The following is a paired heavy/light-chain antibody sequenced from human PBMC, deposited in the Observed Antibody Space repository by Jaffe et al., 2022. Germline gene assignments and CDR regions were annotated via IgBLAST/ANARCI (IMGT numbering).Light chain of an antibody. CDR1: SSNIGRNT. Sequence: QSVLTQPPSASGTPGQRVTISCSGSSSNIGRNTVSWYQQPPGTATKLLIYNDNQRPSGVPDRFSGSKSGTSASLAISGLQSEDEADYYCAVWDDSLNGRVVFGGGTKLTVL. V-gene: IGLV1-44*01. CDR3: AVWDDSLNGRVV. CDR2: NDN. J-gene: IGLJ2*01.
Heavy chain of an antibody. CDR1: GGSISSSSYY. J-gene: IGHJ4*02. Sequence: QLQLQESGSGLVKPSETLSLTCIVSGGSISSSSYYWGWIRQPPGKGLEWIGSINYSRNTYQNPSLKSRLTISVDTSKNQFSLKLSSVTAADTAVYFCVRIDIGVVPSASFDYWGQGALVTVSS. CDR3: VRIDIGVVPSASFDY. CDR2: INYSRNT. D-gene: IGHD2-2*01. V-gene: IGHV4-39*01.